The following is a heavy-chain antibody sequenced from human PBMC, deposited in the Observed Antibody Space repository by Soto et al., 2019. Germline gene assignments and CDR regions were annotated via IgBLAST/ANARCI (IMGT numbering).Heavy chain of an antibody. CDR1: GFTVSSNY. Sequence: EVQLVESGGGLVQPGGSLRLSCAASGFTVSSNYMSWVRQAPGKGLEWVSVIYSGGSTYYADSVKGRFTISRDNSTNTLYLQMNSLRAEDTAVYYCAREIYSSSSLFNYYYYYMDVWGKGTTVTVSS. J-gene: IGHJ6*03. CDR3: AREIYSSSSLFNYYYYYMDV. CDR2: IYSGGST. D-gene: IGHD6-6*01. V-gene: IGHV3-66*01.